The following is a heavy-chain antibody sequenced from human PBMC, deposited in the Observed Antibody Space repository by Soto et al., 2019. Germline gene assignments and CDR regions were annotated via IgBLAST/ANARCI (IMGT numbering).Heavy chain of an antibody. J-gene: IGHJ4*02. Sequence: QVHLVESGGGMVQPGTSLRLSCRASGFKFSDYGMDWVRQAPGKGLEWVSRVLYDGSKKYYADSVKGRFTISRDNPRNTLYLQMDXLRAXXXGXXXXXXXXXLMGDYWGQGTPVTVSS. V-gene: IGHV3-30*03. CDR1: GFKFSDYG. D-gene: IGHD3-16*01. CDR3: XXXXXLMGDY. CDR2: VLYDGSKK.